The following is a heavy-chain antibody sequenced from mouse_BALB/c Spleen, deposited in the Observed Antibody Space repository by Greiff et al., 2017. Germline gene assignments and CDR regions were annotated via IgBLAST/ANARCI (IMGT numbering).Heavy chain of an antibody. J-gene: IGHJ3*01. CDR1: GYAFTNYL. D-gene: IGHD2-4*01. CDR3: EREGITTGFAY. Sequence: VQRVESGAELVRPGTSVKVSCKASGYAFTNYLIEWVKQRPGQGLEWIGVINPGSGGTNYNEKFKGKATLTADKSSSTAYMQLSSLTSDDSAVYFCEREGITTGFAYGGQGTMVTVSA. V-gene: IGHV1-54*01. CDR2: INPGSGGT.